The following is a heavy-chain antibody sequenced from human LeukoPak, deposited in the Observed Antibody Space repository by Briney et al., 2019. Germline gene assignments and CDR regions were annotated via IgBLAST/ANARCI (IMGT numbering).Heavy chain of an antibody. J-gene: IGHJ5*02. Sequence: KPGGSLRLSCTASGFTLSAYWMSWVRQAPGKGLVWVARSKYDGTTTTYADSVKGRFTTSRDNPKNTLYLQMNSLRADDTAVYYCAKSDYFDPWGQGTVVTVSS. CDR1: GFTLSAYW. V-gene: IGHV3-74*03. CDR2: SKYDGTTT. D-gene: IGHD4/OR15-4a*01. CDR3: AKSDYFDP.